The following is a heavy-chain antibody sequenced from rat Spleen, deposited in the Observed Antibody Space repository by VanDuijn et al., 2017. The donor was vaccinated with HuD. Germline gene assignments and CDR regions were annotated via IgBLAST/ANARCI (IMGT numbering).Heavy chain of an antibody. Sequence: EVQLVESDGGLVQPGRSLKLSCVVSGFTFSSYWMYWIRQAPGKGLEWVSSINTDGGSTYYPDSVKGRFTISRDNAENTVYLQMNSLRSEDTATYYCAKDKDGGYVMDAWGQGASVTVSS. V-gene: IGHV5-58*01. J-gene: IGHJ4*01. CDR3: AKDKDGGYVMDA. D-gene: IGHD1-11*01. CDR2: INTDGGST. CDR1: GFTFSSYW.